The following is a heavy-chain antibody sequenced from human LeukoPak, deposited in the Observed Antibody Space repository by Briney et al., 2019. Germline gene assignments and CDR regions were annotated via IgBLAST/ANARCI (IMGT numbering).Heavy chain of an antibody. D-gene: IGHD3-10*01. CDR1: GDGFSNYW. Sequence: GESLKISCKASGDGFSNYWIGWVRQLPGKGPEWVGFIYPADSSTRYSPSFQGQVTISADTSISTAYLQWSSLKASDTAMYYCARRYYHTTEFDPWGQGTLVTVSS. CDR2: IYPADSST. V-gene: IGHV5-51*01. CDR3: ARRYYHTTEFDP. J-gene: IGHJ5*02.